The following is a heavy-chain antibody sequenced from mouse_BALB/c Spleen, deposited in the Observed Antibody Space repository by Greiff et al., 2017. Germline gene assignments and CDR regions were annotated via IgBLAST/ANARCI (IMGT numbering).Heavy chain of an antibody. V-gene: IGHV5-4*02. CDR1: GFTFSDYY. CDR2: ISDGGSYT. CDR3: ARAGDYDWFAY. D-gene: IGHD2-4*01. Sequence: EVQLVESGGGLVKPGGSLKLSCAASGFTFSDYYMYWVRLTPEKRLEWVATISDGGSYTYYPDSVKGRFTISRDNAKNNLYLQMSSLKSEDTAMYYCARAGDYDWFAYWGQGTLVTVSA. J-gene: IGHJ3*01.